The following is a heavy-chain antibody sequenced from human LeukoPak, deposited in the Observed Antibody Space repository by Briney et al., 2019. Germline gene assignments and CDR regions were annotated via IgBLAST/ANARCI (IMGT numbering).Heavy chain of an antibody. CDR3: ARDGEVALRYFDWLLY. CDR2: IIPIFGTA. J-gene: IGHJ4*02. Sequence: ASVKVSCKASGGTFSSYAISWERQAPGQGFEWMGGIIPIFGTANYAQKFQGRVTITADKSTSTAYMELSSLRSEDTAVYYCARDGEVALRYFDWLLYWGQGTLVTVSS. CDR1: GGTFSSYA. V-gene: IGHV1-69*06. D-gene: IGHD3-9*01.